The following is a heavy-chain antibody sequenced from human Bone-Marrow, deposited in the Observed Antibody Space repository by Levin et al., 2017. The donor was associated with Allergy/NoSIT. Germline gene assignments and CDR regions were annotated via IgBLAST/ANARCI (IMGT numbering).Heavy chain of an antibody. CDR3: AGAEGAATFDA. V-gene: IGHV1-8*01. J-gene: IGHJ4*02. D-gene: IGHD2-15*01. CDR2: MNPNSANT. Sequence: ASVKVSCKVSGNRFTGFDVHWVRQATGQGLEWMGWMNPNSANTGYAQKFQGRVTMTRDPSINTAYMDLSSLTSDDTAVYYCAGAEGAATFDAWGQGTLVSVSS. CDR1: GNRFTGFD.